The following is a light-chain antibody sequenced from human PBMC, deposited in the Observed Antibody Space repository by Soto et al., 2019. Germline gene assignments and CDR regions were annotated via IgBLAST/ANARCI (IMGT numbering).Light chain of an antibody. V-gene: IGKV3-11*01. CDR1: QSVSSY. Sequence: EIVLTQSPATLSLSPGERATLSCRASQSVSSYLAWYQQKPGQAPRLLIYDASNRATGIPARFSGSGSGTDFTLTISSLEPEDFAVCYGQQRSNWPPGFGPGTKVDIK. CDR3: QQRSNWPPG. J-gene: IGKJ3*01. CDR2: DAS.